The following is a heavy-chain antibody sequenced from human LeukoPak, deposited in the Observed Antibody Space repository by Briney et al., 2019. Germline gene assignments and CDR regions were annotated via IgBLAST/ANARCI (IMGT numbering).Heavy chain of an antibody. CDR2: INHSGST. CDR3: ARRFYYDFWSGYPFDY. V-gene: IGHV4-34*01. J-gene: IGHJ4*02. CDR1: GGSFSGYY. Sequence: SETLSLTCAVYGGSFSGYYWSRIRQPPGKGLEWIGEINHSGSTNYNPSLKSRVTISVDTSKNQFSLKLSSVTAADTAVYYCARRFYYDFWSGYPFDYWGQGTLVTVSS. D-gene: IGHD3-3*01.